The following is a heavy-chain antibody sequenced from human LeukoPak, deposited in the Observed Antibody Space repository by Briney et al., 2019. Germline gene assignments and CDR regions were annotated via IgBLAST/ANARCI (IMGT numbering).Heavy chain of an antibody. CDR2: IKQDGSEK. CDR1: GFTFSSYW. CDR3: AKDRGDYDFWSALEY. V-gene: IGHV3-7*01. Sequence: GGSLRLSCAASGFTFSSYWMSWVRQAPGKGLEWVANIKQDGSEKYYVDSVKGRFTISRDNAKNSLYLQMNSLRAEDTAVYYCAKDRGDYDFWSALEYWGQGTLVTVSS. J-gene: IGHJ4*02. D-gene: IGHD3-3*01.